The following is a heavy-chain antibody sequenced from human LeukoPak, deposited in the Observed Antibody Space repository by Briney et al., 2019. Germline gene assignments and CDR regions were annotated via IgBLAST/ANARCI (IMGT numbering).Heavy chain of an antibody. CDR1: GGSISSSSYY. V-gene: IGHV4-39*01. J-gene: IGHJ4*02. CDR2: IYYSGST. CDR3: AGGGGIAAAYDY. D-gene: IGHD6-13*01. Sequence: PSETLSLTCTVSGGSISSSSYYWGWIRQPPGKGLEWIGSIYYSGSTYYNPSLKSRVTISVDTSKNQFSLKLSSVTAADTAVYYWAGGGGIAAAYDYWGQGTLVTVSS.